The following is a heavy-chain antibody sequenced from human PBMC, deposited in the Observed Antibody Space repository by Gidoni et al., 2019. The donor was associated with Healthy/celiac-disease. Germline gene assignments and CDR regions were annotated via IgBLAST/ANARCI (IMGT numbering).Heavy chain of an antibody. Sequence: QVQLVQSGAEVKKPGASVKVSCKASGYTCTSYAMHWVRQAPGQRLDWMGWINAGNGNTKYSQKFQGRVTITRDTSASTAYMELSSLRSEDTAVYYCAIDIQGELLRVGAFDIWGQGTMVTVSS. CDR2: INAGNGNT. CDR1: GYTCTSYA. V-gene: IGHV1-3*01. J-gene: IGHJ3*02. D-gene: IGHD1-26*01. CDR3: AIDIQGELLRVGAFDI.